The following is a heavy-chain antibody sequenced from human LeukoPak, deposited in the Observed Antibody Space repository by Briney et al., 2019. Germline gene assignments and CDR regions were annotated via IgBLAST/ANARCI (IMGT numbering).Heavy chain of an antibody. V-gene: IGHV4-4*02. J-gene: IGHJ4*02. CDR2: ISLTGRT. CDR3: TRESGPYCPFGY. D-gene: IGHD1-26*01. Sequence: SGTLSLTCGVSGGSITSTNWWSWVRQPPGQGLEWIGEISLTGRTNYNPSLIGRVIMSLDESRNQLSLTLTSVAAADTAMYYCTRESGPYCPFGYWGQGTLVVVPS. CDR1: GGSITSTNW.